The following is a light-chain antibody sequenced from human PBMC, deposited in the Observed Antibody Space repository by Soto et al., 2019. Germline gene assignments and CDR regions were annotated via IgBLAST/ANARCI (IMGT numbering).Light chain of an antibody. V-gene: IGKV3-15*01. CDR3: QQYNNWTRT. CDR2: GAS. J-gene: IGKJ1*01. CDR1: QSVSSK. Sequence: EIVMTQSPATLSVSPGERATLSCRASQSVSSKLAWYQQKPGQAPRLLIYGASTRATGIPARFSGSGSGTEFTLTISSLQSEDFAVYYCQQYNNWTRTFGQGTKV.